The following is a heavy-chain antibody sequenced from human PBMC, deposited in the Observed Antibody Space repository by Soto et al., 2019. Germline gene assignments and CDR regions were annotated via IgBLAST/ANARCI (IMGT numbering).Heavy chain of an antibody. CDR3: ARLTSGSGSSTYYYYYYGMDV. Sequence: PPETLPLTCAVSGGTFSGFYWRWSRQPPGKGLEWIGEINHSGSTNYNPSLKSRVTISVDTSKNEFSLKLSSVTAAYTAVYYGARLTSGSGSSTYYYYYYGMDVWGQGTTVT. V-gene: IGHV4-34*01. CDR1: GGTFSGFY. J-gene: IGHJ6*02. D-gene: IGHD3-10*01. CDR2: INHSGST.